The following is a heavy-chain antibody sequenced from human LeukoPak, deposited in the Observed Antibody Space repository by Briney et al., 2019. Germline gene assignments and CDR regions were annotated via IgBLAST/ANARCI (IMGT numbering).Heavy chain of an antibody. Sequence: PSETLSLTCTVSGGSISGYYWSWIRQPPGKGLEWIGYIYYSGSTNYNPSLKSRVTISVDTSKNQFSLKLSSVTAADTAVYYCARKSSGWDYWGQGTLVTVSS. J-gene: IGHJ4*02. D-gene: IGHD6-19*01. CDR2: IYYSGST. V-gene: IGHV4-59*01. CDR3: ARKSSGWDY. CDR1: GGSISGYY.